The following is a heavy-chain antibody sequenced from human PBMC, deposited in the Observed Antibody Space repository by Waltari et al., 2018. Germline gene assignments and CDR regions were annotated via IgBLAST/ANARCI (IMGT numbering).Heavy chain of an antibody. Sequence: EVHLLESGGGLAQPGGSLGLSWPASGFNFISVALSWVRQAPGKGLEWVSGISDSGVITKYADSVKGRFTVSRDNSKNTVFLQLNSLRAEDTAIYYCARHLYSIDYLELGYWGQGTLVTVSS. CDR1: GFNFISVA. V-gene: IGHV3-23*01. J-gene: IGHJ4*02. D-gene: IGHD3-22*01. CDR3: ARHLYSIDYLELGY. CDR2: ISDSGVIT.